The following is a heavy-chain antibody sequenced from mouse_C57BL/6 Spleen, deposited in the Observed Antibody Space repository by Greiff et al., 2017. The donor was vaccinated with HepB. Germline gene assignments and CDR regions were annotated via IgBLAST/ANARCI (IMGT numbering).Heavy chain of an antibody. Sequence: EVHLVESGGDLVKRGGSLKLSCAASGFTFSSYGMSWVRQTPDKRLEWVATISSGGSYTYYPDSVKGRFTISRDNAKNTLYLQMSSLKSEDTAMYYCARQDYDYDDWYFDVWGTGTTVTVSS. D-gene: IGHD2-4*01. CDR3: ARQDYDYDDWYFDV. V-gene: IGHV5-6*01. J-gene: IGHJ1*03. CDR2: ISSGGSYT. CDR1: GFTFSSYG.